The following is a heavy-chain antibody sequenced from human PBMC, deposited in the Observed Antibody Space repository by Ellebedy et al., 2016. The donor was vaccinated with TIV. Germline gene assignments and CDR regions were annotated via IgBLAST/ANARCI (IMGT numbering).Heavy chain of an antibody. CDR3: VKGAYPVPTVMAV. J-gene: IGHJ6*02. Sequence: GESLKISCAASGFTSSGMHWVRQAPGKRLEWVAFIRSDGNTKYYADSVRGRFTISRDTSKNTLDLQMTRLRPGDTALYYCVKGAYPVPTVMAVWGQGTMVIVSS. V-gene: IGHV3-30*02. CDR2: IRSDGNTK. D-gene: IGHD3-16*01. CDR1: GFTSSG.